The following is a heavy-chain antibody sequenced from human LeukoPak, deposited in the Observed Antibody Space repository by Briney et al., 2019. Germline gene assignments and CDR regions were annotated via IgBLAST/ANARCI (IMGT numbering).Heavy chain of an antibody. J-gene: IGHJ4*02. CDR3: ARDGYSSGWYIDYFDY. Sequence: GGSLRLSCAASGFTFSSYSMNWVRQAPGKGLEWVSSISSSSSYIYYADSVKGRFTISRDDAKNSLYLQMNSLRAEDTAVYYCARDGYSSGWYIDYFDYWGQGTLVTVSS. CDR1: GFTFSSYS. V-gene: IGHV3-21*01. CDR2: ISSSSSYI. D-gene: IGHD6-19*01.